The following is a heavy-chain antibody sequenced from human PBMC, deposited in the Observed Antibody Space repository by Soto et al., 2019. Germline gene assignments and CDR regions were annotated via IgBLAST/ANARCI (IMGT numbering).Heavy chain of an antibody. V-gene: IGHV3-64*01. J-gene: IGHJ4*02. CDR2: ISSNGGST. Sequence: EVQLVESGGGLVQPGGSLRLSCAASGFTFSSYAMHWVRQAPGKGLEYVSAISSNGGSTDYANSVKGRFTISRDNSKNTLYLQMGSLRAEEMAVYYCARGSNGYHFDYWGQGTLVTVSS. CDR1: GFTFSSYA. D-gene: IGHD5-12*01. CDR3: ARGSNGYHFDY.